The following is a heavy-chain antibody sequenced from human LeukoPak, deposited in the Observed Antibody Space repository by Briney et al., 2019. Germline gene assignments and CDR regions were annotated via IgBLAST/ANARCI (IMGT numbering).Heavy chain of an antibody. V-gene: IGHV3-74*01. J-gene: IGHJ4*02. CDR3: ASGYLDYGGNSH. Sequence: GRSLRLSCAASGFTFSSYAMHWVRQAPGKGLVWVSRINSDGSSTNYADSVKGRFTISRDNAKNTLYLQMNSLRAEDTALYYCASGYLDYGGNSHWGQGTLVTVSS. CDR2: INSDGSST. CDR1: GFTFSSYA. D-gene: IGHD4-23*01.